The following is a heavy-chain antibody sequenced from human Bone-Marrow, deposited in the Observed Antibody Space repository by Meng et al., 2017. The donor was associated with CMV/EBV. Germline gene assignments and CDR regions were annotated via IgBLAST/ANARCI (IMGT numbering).Heavy chain of an antibody. Sequence: GESLKISCAASGFTFSSYSMNWVRQAPGKGLEWVSYISSSSSTIYYADSVKGRFTISRDNAKNSLYLQMNSLRAEDTAVYYCARDRGGLFDYCGQGTLVTVSS. V-gene: IGHV3-48*04. CDR1: GFTFSSYS. CDR2: ISSSSSTI. CDR3: ARDRGGLFDY. J-gene: IGHJ4*02.